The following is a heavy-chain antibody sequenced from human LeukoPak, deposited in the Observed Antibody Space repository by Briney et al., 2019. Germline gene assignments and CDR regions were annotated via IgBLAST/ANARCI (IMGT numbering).Heavy chain of an antibody. V-gene: IGHV4-34*01. CDR3: ARGCKVYAKDRPFDY. Sequence: SETLSLTCAVYGGSFSGYYWSWIRQPPGKGLEWIGEINHSGSTNYNPSLKSRVTISVDTSKNQFSLKLSSVTAADTAVYYCARGCKVYAKDRPFDYWGQGTLVTVSS. CDR2: INHSGST. CDR1: GGSFSGYY. D-gene: IGHD2-8*01. J-gene: IGHJ4*02.